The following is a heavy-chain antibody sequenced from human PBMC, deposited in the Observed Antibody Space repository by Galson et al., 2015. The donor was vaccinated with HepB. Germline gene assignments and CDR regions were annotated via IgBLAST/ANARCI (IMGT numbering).Heavy chain of an antibody. V-gene: IGHV3-30*18. Sequence: SLRLSCAASGFTFSSYGMHWVRQAPGKGLEWVAVISYDGSNKYYADSVKGRFTISRDNSKNTLYLQMNSLRAEDTAVYYCAKDRGYDYYFDYWGQGTLVTVSS. J-gene: IGHJ4*02. CDR1: GFTFSSYG. CDR3: AKDRGYDYYFDY. D-gene: IGHD5-12*01. CDR2: ISYDGSNK.